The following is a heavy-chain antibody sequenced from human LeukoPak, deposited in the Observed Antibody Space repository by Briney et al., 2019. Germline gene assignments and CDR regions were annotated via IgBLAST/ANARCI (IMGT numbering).Heavy chain of an antibody. D-gene: IGHD2-2*01. V-gene: IGHV1-46*01. CDR1: GYTFTSYY. CDR3: AREGYCSSTSCYSDY. Sequence: ASVKVSCKASGYTFTSYYMHWVRQAPGQGLEWMGIINPSGGSTSYAQKFQGRVTITADESTSTAYMELSSLRSEDTAVFYCAREGYCSSTSCYSDYWGQGTLVTVSS. J-gene: IGHJ4*02. CDR2: INPSGGST.